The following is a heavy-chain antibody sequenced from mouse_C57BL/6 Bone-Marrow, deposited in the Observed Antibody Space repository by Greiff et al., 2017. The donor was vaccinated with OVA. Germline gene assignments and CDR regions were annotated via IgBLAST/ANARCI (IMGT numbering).Heavy chain of an antibody. CDR3: AREPYTAVVRPGV. D-gene: IGHD1-1*01. CDR1: GFTFSSYA. Sequence: DVKLVESGGGLVKPGGSLKLSCAASGFTFSSYAMSWVRQTPEKRLEWVATISDGGSYTYYPDNVKGRFTISRDNAKNNLYLHMSHLKSEDTAMYYCAREPYTAVVRPGVWGTGTTVTVSS. J-gene: IGHJ1*03. V-gene: IGHV5-4*01. CDR2: ISDGGSYT.